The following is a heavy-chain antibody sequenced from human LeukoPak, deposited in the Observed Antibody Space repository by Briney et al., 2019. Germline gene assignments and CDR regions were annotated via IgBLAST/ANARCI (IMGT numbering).Heavy chain of an antibody. D-gene: IGHD2-21*01. CDR2: ISSSSSTI. J-gene: IGHJ4*02. V-gene: IGHV3-48*01. Sequence: GGSLRLSCAASGFTFSSYSMNWVRQAPGKGLEWVSYISSSSSTIYYADSVKGRFTISRDNAKNSLYLQMNSLRAEDTAVYYCARDMGYCDYWGQGTLVTVSS. CDR1: GFTFSSYS. CDR3: ARDMGYCDY.